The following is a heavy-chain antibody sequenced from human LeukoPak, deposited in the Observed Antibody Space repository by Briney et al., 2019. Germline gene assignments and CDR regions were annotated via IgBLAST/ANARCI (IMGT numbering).Heavy chain of an antibody. D-gene: IGHD6-19*01. CDR3: AKDTIAVAGDFDY. V-gene: IGHV3-9*01. J-gene: IGHJ4*02. CDR2: ISWNSGSI. CDR1: GFTFDDYA. Sequence: PGGSLRLSCAASGFTFDDYAMHWVRHAPGKGLEWVSGISWNSGSIGYADSVKGRFTISRDNAKNSLYLQMNSLRAEDTALYYCAKDTIAVAGDFDYWGQGTLVTVSS.